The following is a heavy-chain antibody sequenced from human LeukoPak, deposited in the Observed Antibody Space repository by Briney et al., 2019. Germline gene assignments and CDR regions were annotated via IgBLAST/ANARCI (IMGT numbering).Heavy chain of an antibody. Sequence: ASVKVSCKASGYPFNSYYIHWVRQAPGQGLEWMGILNPSGGSASYAHKFQGRVALTRDMSTSTVYMEVSGLTSEDTAVYYCARGGYCGGNSCYLDQWGQGSLVTV. D-gene: IGHD2-2*01. CDR2: LNPSGGSA. CDR3: ARGGYCGGNSCYLDQ. J-gene: IGHJ4*02. CDR1: GYPFNSYY. V-gene: IGHV1-46*02.